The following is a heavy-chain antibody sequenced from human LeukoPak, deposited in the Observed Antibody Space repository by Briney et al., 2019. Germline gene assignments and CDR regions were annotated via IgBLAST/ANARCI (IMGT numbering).Heavy chain of an antibody. CDR1: GYTFTSYG. D-gene: IGHD2-2*01. CDR2: ISAYNGNT. Sequence: ASVTVSYKASGYTFTSYGISWVRQAPGQGREWMGWISAYNGNTNYAQKLQGRVTMTTDTSTSTAYMELRSLRSDDTAVYYCARDKYQLRRFFVVAFDIWGQGTMVTVSS. J-gene: IGHJ3*02. CDR3: ARDKYQLRRFFVVAFDI. V-gene: IGHV1-18*04.